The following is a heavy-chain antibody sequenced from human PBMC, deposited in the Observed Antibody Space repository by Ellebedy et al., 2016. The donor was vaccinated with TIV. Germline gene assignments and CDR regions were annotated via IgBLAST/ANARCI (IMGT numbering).Heavy chain of an antibody. V-gene: IGHV3-66*01. CDR3: ATETFNDVDLKIWGVFDM. Sequence: GGSLRLSCAASALTIGSNYMSWVRQAPGKGLEWVSVISTGLTTYYADSVKGRFTISRDDSKNTLHLEIHSLRVEDTAVYYCATETFNDVDLKIWGVFDMWGQGTMVTVSS. D-gene: IGHD1-1*01. CDR2: ISTGLTT. CDR1: ALTIGSNY. J-gene: IGHJ3*02.